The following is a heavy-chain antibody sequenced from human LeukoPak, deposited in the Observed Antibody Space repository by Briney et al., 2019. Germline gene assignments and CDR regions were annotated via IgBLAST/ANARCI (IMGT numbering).Heavy chain of an antibody. CDR3: ATGLGHYYDY. CDR2: VNSDRSST. D-gene: IGHD3-22*01. J-gene: IGHJ4*02. CDR1: GIRFNNYW. V-gene: IGHV3-74*01. Sequence: GSLSLSCAASGIRFNNYWMHWVRQAPGKGLGWVSRVNSDRSSTVYADSVKGRFTISRDNARTTVYLQMSSLRLDDTATYYCATGLGHYYDYWGQGSLVTVSS.